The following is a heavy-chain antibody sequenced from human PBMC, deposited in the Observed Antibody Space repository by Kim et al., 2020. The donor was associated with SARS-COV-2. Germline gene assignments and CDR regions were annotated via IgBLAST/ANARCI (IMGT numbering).Heavy chain of an antibody. J-gene: IGHJ5*02. Sequence: SETLSLTCAVSGGSISSSNWWSWVRQPPGKGLEWIGEIYHSGSTNYNPSLKSRVTISVDKSKNQFSLKLSSVTAADTAVYYCARGNRCSSTSCYLFLSGGHGWFDPWGQGTLVTVSS. D-gene: IGHD2-2*01. CDR2: IYHSGST. CDR3: ARGNRCSSTSCYLFLSGGHGWFDP. CDR1: GGSISSSNW. V-gene: IGHV4-4*02.